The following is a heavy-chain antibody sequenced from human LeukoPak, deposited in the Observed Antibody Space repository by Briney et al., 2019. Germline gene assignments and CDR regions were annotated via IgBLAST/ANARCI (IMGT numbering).Heavy chain of an antibody. D-gene: IGHD6-19*01. Sequence: SETLSLTCTVSGGSISSYYWNWIRQPPGKGLEWIGYIYYSGSTNYNPSLKSRVTISADTSKNQFSLKLSSVTAADTAVYYCASTPPRGVAVAGWYYWGQGTLVTVSS. V-gene: IGHV4-59*01. CDR3: ASTPPRGVAVAGWYY. CDR1: GGSISSYY. CDR2: IYYSGST. J-gene: IGHJ4*02.